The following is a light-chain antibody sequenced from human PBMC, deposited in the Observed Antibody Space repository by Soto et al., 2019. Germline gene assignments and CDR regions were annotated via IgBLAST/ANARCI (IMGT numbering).Light chain of an antibody. CDR2: RNN. Sequence: QSVLTQPPSASGTPGQRVTISCSGSSSNIGSNYVYWYQQLPGTAPELLLYRNNQRPSGVPDRFSGSKSGTSASLAISGLRSEDEAEYYCATWDDSLSGYVVFGGGTKLTVL. V-gene: IGLV1-47*01. J-gene: IGLJ2*01. CDR3: ATWDDSLSGYVV. CDR1: SSNIGSNY.